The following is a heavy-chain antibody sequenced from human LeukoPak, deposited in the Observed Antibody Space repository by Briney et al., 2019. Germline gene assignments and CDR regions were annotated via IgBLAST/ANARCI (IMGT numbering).Heavy chain of an antibody. J-gene: IGHJ5*02. CDR3: ARRGYCSGGSCSRFDP. CDR1: GYSFTSYW. Sequence: GESLKISCKGSGYSFTSYWIGWVRQMPGKGLEWMGIIYPGDSDTRYSPSFQGQVTISADKSISTAYLQWSSLKASDTAMYYCARRGYCSGGSCSRFDPWGQGTLVTVS. V-gene: IGHV5-51*01. D-gene: IGHD2-15*01. CDR2: IYPGDSDT.